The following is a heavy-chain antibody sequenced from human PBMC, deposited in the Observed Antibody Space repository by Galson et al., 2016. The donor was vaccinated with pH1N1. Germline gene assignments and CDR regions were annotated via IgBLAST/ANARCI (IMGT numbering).Heavy chain of an antibody. Sequence: SVKVSCKASGYTFTSYAMNWVRQAPGQGLEWMGWINTNTGNPTYAQGFTGRFVFSLDTSDSTTYLHISSLKAEDTAVYYCARPRPLLRYFRWLLPGGLDYWGQGTLVTVSS. D-gene: IGHD3-9*01. CDR2: INTNTGNP. CDR3: ARPRPLLRYFRWLLPGGLDY. CDR1: GYTFTSYA. J-gene: IGHJ4*02. V-gene: IGHV7-4-1*02.